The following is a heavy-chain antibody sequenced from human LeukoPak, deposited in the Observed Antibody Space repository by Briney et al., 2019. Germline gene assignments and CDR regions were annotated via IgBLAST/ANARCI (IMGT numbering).Heavy chain of an antibody. J-gene: IGHJ4*02. CDR3: TSQYSGCLLGRDYFDY. V-gene: IGHV4-59*08. Sequence: SETLSLTRTVSGGSISTYYWRWIRQSPGKGLEWIGYIYYSGTTKYNPSLRSRVTISVDTSKNHFTLKLMSVPADDTAVYYSTSQYSGCLLGRDYFDYWGQGTLVTVSS. D-gene: IGHD7-27*01. CDR1: GGSISTYY. CDR2: IYYSGTT.